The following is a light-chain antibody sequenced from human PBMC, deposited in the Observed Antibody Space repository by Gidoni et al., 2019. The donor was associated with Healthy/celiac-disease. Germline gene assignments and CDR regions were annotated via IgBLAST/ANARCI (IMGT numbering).Light chain of an antibody. CDR2: DAS. Sequence: IQMTQSPSSLSASVGDRVTITCQASQDISNYLNWYQQKPGKAPKLLIYDASNLETGVPSRFSGSGSGTDFTFTISSLQPEDIETYYCQQYDNLPWTFGQGTKVEIK. CDR3: QQYDNLPWT. J-gene: IGKJ1*01. V-gene: IGKV1-33*01. CDR1: QDISNY.